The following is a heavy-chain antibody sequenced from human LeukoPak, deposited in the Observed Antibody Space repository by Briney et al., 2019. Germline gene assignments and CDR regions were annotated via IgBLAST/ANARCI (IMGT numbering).Heavy chain of an antibody. J-gene: IGHJ4*02. CDR2: IIPIFGTA. CDR1: GGTFSSYA. V-gene: IGHV1-69*13. Sequence: ASVKVSCKASGGTFSSYAISWVRQAPGQGLEWMGGIIPIFGTANYAQKFQGRVTITADESTSTAYMELSSLRSGDTAVYYCARDGSGYGDIWGQGTLVTVSS. CDR3: ARDGSGYGDI. D-gene: IGHD4-17*01.